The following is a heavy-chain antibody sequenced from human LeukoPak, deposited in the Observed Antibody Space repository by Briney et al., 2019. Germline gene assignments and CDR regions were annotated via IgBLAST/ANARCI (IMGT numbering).Heavy chain of an antibody. V-gene: IGHV1-18*01. CDR3: ARDFGDYDWNL. CDR1: GYTFTNYG. J-gene: IGHJ4*02. D-gene: IGHD4-17*01. Sequence: GASVKVSCKASGYTFTNYGISWVRQAPGQGLEWMGWISGYGGNTKYAQKVQGRVTMTTDTSTSTVYMELRSLRSDDTAVYYCARDFGDYDWNLWGQGTLVTVSS. CDR2: ISGYGGNT.